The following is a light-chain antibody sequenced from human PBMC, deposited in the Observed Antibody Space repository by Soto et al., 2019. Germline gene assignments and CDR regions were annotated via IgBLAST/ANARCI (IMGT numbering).Light chain of an antibody. CDR1: SSDVGGYNY. CDR3: SSYTTNNTRQIV. CDR2: DVT. V-gene: IGLV2-14*03. J-gene: IGLJ1*01. Sequence: QSALAQPASVSGSPGQSITISCTGTSSDVGGYNYVSWYQHHPGKAPKLIIYDVTNRPSGVSNPFSGSKSGNTASLTISGLQPEDEADYYCSSYTTNNTRQIVFRTRTKVTVL.